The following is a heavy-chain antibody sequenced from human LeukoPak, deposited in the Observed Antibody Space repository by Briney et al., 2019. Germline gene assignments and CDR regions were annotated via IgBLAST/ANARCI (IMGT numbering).Heavy chain of an antibody. V-gene: IGHV3-7*01. D-gene: IGHD5-18*01. CDR3: AKDAGYSYGYSDS. J-gene: IGHJ4*02. Sequence: GGSLRLSCAASGFTFSSYWMSWVRQAPGKGLEWVANIKQDGSEKYYVDSVKGRFTISRDNAKNSLYLQMNSLRAEDTAVYYCAKDAGYSYGYSDSWGQGTLVTVSS. CDR2: IKQDGSEK. CDR1: GFTFSSYW.